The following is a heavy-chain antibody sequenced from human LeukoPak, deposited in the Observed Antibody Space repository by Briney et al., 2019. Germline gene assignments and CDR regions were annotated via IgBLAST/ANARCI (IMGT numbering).Heavy chain of an antibody. J-gene: IGHJ5*02. CDR2: IYYSGTT. CDR3: ARDGVRGHYLNWFDP. CDR1: GGSISSYY. V-gene: IGHV4-59*12. D-gene: IGHD2/OR15-2a*01. Sequence: PSETLSLTCTVSGGSISSYYWSWIRQPPGKGLEWIGYIYYSGTTSYNPSLKSRVTISLDTSKNQFSLKLSSVTAADSAMYYGARDGVRGHYLNWFDPWGQGTLVTVSS.